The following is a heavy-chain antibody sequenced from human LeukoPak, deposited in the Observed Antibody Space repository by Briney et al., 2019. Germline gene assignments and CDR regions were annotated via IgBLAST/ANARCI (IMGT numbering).Heavy chain of an antibody. CDR1: RLTFSNYV. CDR3: ARVAGTIRIWPQPFGDGMDV. D-gene: IGHD3-16*01. Sequence: GGSLRLSCAASRLTFSNYVMSWVRQAPGGGLECVSAISGSGRSTYYADSVKGRFTISRDNSKNTLYLQMNSLRAEDTALYYCARVAGTIRIWPQPFGDGMDVWGQGTTVTVSS. CDR2: ISGSGRST. V-gene: IGHV3-23*01. J-gene: IGHJ6*02.